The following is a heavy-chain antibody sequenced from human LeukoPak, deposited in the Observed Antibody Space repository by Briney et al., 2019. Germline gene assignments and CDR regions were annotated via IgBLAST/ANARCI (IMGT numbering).Heavy chain of an antibody. J-gene: IGHJ4*02. V-gene: IGHV3-21*01. Sequence: SCKASGGTFSSYSMNWVRQAPGKGLEWVSSISSSSSYIYYADSVKGRFTISRDNAKNSLYLQMNSLRAEDTAVYYCARGRLLGLWGQGTLVTVSS. D-gene: IGHD2-15*01. CDR3: ARGRLLGL. CDR2: ISSSSSYI. CDR1: GGTFSSYS.